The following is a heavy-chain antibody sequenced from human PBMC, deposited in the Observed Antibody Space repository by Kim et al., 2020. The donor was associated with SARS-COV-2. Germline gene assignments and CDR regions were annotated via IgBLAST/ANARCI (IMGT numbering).Heavy chain of an antibody. CDR3: AKDGEYSSSWEIYYFDY. CDR2: ISGSGGST. CDR1: GFTFSSYA. Sequence: GGSLRLSCAASGFTFSSYAMSWVRQAPGKGLEWVSAISGSGGSTYYADSVKGRFTISRDNSKNTLYLQMNSLRAEDTAVYYCAKDGEYSSSWEIYYFDYWGQGTLVTVSS. J-gene: IGHJ4*02. V-gene: IGHV3-23*01. D-gene: IGHD6-13*01.